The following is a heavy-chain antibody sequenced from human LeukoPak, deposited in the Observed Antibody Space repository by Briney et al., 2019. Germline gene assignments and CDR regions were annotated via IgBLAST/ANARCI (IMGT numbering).Heavy chain of an antibody. CDR3: AKDPRAVVVTQGYFDL. J-gene: IGHJ2*01. V-gene: IGHV3-23*01. Sequence: GGSLRLSCAASGFTFSSYAMSWVRQAPGKGLEWVSAISGSGGSTYYADSVKGRFTISRDNSKNTLYLQMNSLRAEDTAVYYCAKDPRAVVVTQGYFDLWGRGTLVTVSS. CDR1: GFTFSSYA. D-gene: IGHD2-21*02. CDR2: ISGSGGST.